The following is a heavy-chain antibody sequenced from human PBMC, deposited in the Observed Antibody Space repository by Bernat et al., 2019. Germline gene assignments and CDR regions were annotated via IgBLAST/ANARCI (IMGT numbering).Heavy chain of an antibody. CDR2: INSDGSST. CDR1: GFTFSSYW. V-gene: IGHV3-74*01. CDR3: ARTYYGDDFQY. Sequence: EVQLVESGGGLVQPGGSPRLSCAASGFTFSSYWMHWVRQPPGKGLVWVSRINSDGSSTSYADSVKGRFTISRDNAKNTLYLQMNSLRAEDTAVYYCARTYYGDDFQYWGQGTLVTDSS. D-gene: IGHD4-17*01. J-gene: IGHJ1*01.